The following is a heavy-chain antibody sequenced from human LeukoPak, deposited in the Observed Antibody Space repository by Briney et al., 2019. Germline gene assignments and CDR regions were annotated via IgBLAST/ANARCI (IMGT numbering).Heavy chain of an antibody. CDR3: ARLAGYDSSGHVGFDAFDI. D-gene: IGHD3-22*01. Sequence: SETLSLTCTVSGGSISSYYWSWIRQPPGKGLEWIGSIYYSGSTYYNPSLKSRVTISVDTSKNQFSLKLSSVTAADTAVYYCARLAGYDSSGHVGFDAFDIWGQGTMVTVSS. CDR2: IYYSGST. J-gene: IGHJ3*02. CDR1: GGSISSYY. V-gene: IGHV4-39*01.